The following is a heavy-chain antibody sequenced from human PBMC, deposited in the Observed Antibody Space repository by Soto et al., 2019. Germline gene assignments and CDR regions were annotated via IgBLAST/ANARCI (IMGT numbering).Heavy chain of an antibody. D-gene: IGHD2-2*03. CDR1: GCTFSSYG. V-gene: IGHV3-33*01. Sequence: QVQLVESGGGVVQPGRSLRLSCAASGCTFSSYGMQWVRQAPGKGLEWVAVIWYDGSNKYYADYVKGRLTISRDNSKNTLSLQMNSRRAEDTAVYYCARDPRGYWTDGHFDYWGQGTLVTVSS. CDR2: IWYDGSNK. J-gene: IGHJ4*02. CDR3: ARDPRGYWTDGHFDY.